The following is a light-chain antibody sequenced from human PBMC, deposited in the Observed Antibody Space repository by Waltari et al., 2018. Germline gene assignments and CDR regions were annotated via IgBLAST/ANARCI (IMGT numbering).Light chain of an antibody. Sequence: EIVMTQSPATLSVSVGERATLSCRASQRFGSNLAWYQLKPGQAPRLLLSGASTRATGIPARFSGSGSGTEFTLTISSLQSEDFAVYYCQQRSTPLTFGGGTKVEIK. CDR1: QRFGSN. CDR3: QQRSTPLT. CDR2: GAS. V-gene: IGKV3-15*01. J-gene: IGKJ4*01.